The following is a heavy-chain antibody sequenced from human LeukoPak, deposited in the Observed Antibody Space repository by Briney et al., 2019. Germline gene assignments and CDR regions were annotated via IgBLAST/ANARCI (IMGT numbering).Heavy chain of an antibody. Sequence: SETLSLTCAVYGGSFSGYYWSWIRQPPGKGLEWIGEINHSGSTNYNPSLKSRVTISVDTSENQFSLKLSSVTAADTAVYYCARRDSSGYYYLAFDIWGQGTMVTVSS. CDR3: ARRDSSGYYYLAFDI. CDR2: INHSGST. D-gene: IGHD3-22*01. J-gene: IGHJ3*02. CDR1: GGSFSGYY. V-gene: IGHV4-34*01.